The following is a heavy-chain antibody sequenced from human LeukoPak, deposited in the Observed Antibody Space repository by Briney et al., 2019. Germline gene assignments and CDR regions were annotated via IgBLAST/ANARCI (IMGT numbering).Heavy chain of an antibody. CDR2: IRYDGSNK. D-gene: IGHD3-9*01. Sequence: GGSLRLSCAASGFTFSSYGMHWVRQAPGKGLEWVAFIRYDGSNKYYADSVKGRFTISRDNSKNTLYLQMNSLRAEDTAVYYCAKEYFDWLSPGYWGQGTLVTVPS. V-gene: IGHV3-30*02. J-gene: IGHJ4*02. CDR3: AKEYFDWLSPGY. CDR1: GFTFSSYG.